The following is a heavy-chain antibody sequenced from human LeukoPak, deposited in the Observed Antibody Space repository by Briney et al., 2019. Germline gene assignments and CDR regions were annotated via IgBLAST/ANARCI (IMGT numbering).Heavy chain of an antibody. J-gene: IGHJ4*02. CDR1: GGSISSGDYY. CDR2: IYYSGST. Sequence: SSETLSLTCTVSGGSISSGDYYWSWIPQPPGKGLEWIGYIYYSGSTYYNPSLKSRVTISVDTSKNQFSLKQSSVTAADTAVYYCARVSNRYSSGWYLDYWGQGTLVTVSS. D-gene: IGHD6-19*01. CDR3: ARVSNRYSSGWYLDY. V-gene: IGHV4-30-4*01.